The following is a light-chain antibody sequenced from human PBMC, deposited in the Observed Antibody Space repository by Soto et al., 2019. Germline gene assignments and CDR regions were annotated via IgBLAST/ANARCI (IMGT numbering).Light chain of an antibody. J-gene: IGLJ1*01. CDR3: CSYTTSNTRQIV. V-gene: IGLV2-14*03. CDR1: SSEVGGYNY. CDR2: DVS. Sequence: QSVLTQPASVSGAPGQSITISRTGTSSEVGGYNYVSWYQHHPGKAPKLMIYDVSNRPSGVSNRFSGSKSGNTASLTISGLQPEDEADYYCCSYTTSNTRQIVFGTGTKVTVL.